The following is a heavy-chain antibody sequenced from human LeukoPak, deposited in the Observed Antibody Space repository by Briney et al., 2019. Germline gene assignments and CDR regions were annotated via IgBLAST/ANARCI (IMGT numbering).Heavy chain of an antibody. CDR2: INHSGST. CDR1: GGSFSGYY. V-gene: IGHV4-34*01. CDR3: ARGPPGYYDFWSGYYDY. D-gene: IGHD3-3*01. Sequence: SETLSLTCAVYGGSFSGYYWSWIRQPPGKGLEWIGEINHSGSTNYNPSLKSRVTISVDTSKNQFSLKLSSVTAADTAVYYCARGPPGYYDFWSGYYDYWGQGPWSPSPQ. J-gene: IGHJ4*02.